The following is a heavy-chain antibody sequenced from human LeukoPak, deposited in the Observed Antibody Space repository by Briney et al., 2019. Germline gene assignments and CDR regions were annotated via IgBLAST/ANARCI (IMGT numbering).Heavy chain of an antibody. CDR2: INPNSGGT. CDR1: GYSFTDKY. D-gene: IGHD1-26*01. Sequence: GASVKVSCKASGYSFTDKYMHWVRQAPGQGLEWMGWINPNSGGTNYAQKFQGRVTMTTDTSMSTVYMELSSLRSEDTAVYYCARSMWELLLVPDYWGQGTLVTVSS. CDR3: ARSMWELLLVPDY. J-gene: IGHJ4*02. V-gene: IGHV1-2*02.